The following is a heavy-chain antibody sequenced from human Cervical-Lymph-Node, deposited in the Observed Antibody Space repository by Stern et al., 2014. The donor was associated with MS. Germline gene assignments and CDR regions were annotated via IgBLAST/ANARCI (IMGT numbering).Heavy chain of an antibody. V-gene: IGHV3-23*04. CDR3: SKGGVRTGSYGDY. CDR2: VTSSGDST. Sequence: EMQLVESGGTLVQPGGTLRLSCAASGFTFDTYAMTWVRQAPGKGLEWVSAVTSSGDSTYYADSVKGRFTISRDNSQSTLYLQMNSLRADDTAVYYCSKGGVRTGSYGDYWGQGTLVTVSS. J-gene: IGHJ4*02. CDR1: GFTFDTYA. D-gene: IGHD1-26*01.